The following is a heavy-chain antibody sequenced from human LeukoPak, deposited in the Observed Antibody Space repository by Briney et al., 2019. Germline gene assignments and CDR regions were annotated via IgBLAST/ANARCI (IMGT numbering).Heavy chain of an antibody. CDR2: ISSSSSYI. V-gene: IGHV3-21*01. CDR3: ARVADYGGNSVFDY. Sequence: PGGSLRLSCAASGFTFSSYSMNWVRQAPGKGLEWVSPISSSSSYIYYADSVKGRFTISRDNAKNSLYLQMNSLRAEDTAVYYCARVADYGGNSVFDYWGQGTLVTVSS. J-gene: IGHJ4*02. CDR1: GFTFSSYS. D-gene: IGHD4-23*01.